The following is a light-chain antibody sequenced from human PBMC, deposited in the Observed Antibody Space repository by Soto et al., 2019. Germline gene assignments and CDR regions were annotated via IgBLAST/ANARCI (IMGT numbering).Light chain of an antibody. CDR1: KEVATYNR. V-gene: IGLV2-18*01. Sequence: LTQPPSASGSPGQSVTISCTGTKEVATYNRVSWYQQTPGTSPKLLIYDVTKGASGISDRFSGSKSGNTASLTISGLHTDDEGDYYCGLYTIAETVVLGGGTKVTVL. CDR3: GLYTIAETVV. CDR2: DVT. J-gene: IGLJ2*01.